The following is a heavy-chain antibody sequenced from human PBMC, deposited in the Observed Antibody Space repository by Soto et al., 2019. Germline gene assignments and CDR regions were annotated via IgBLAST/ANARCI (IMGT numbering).Heavy chain of an antibody. CDR2: IYYIGST. CDR3: AREGGEYYDSSGYWHHWFDP. J-gene: IGHJ5*02. V-gene: IGHV4-59*12. CDR1: GGSISSYY. D-gene: IGHD3-22*01. Sequence: SETLSLTCTVSGGSISSYYWSWIRQPPGKGLEWIGYIYYIGSTNYNPSLKSRVTISVDTSRNQFSLKLSSVTAADTAVYFCAREGGEYYDSSGYWHHWFDPWGQGTLVTVSS.